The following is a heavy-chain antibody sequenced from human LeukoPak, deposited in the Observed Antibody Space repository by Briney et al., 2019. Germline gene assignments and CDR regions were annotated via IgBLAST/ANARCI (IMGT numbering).Heavy chain of an antibody. CDR1: GFTFSSYA. CDR2: ISGSGGST. Sequence: GGSLRLSCAASGFTFSSYAMSWVRQDPGKGLEWVSAISGSGGSTYYADSVKGRFTISRDNSKNTLYLQMNSLRAEDTAVYYCAKDSFSSTSCYFDYWGQGTLVTVSS. CDR3: AKDSFSSTSCYFDY. J-gene: IGHJ4*02. V-gene: IGHV3-23*01. D-gene: IGHD2-2*01.